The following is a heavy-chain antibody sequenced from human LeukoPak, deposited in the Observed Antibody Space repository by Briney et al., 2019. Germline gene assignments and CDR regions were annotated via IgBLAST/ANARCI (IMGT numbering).Heavy chain of an antibody. CDR2: IRYDENSK. J-gene: IGHJ4*02. Sequence: PGGSLRLSCAASGFTFSNYGMHWVRQAPGQGLEWVAFIRYDENSKYYADSVKGRFTISRDNSKNTLYLQMNSLSAEDTAVYYCAKGVTAYYGSGSYYIDYWGQGTLVTVSS. D-gene: IGHD3-10*01. V-gene: IGHV3-30*02. CDR3: AKGVTAYYGSGSYYIDY. CDR1: GFTFSNYG.